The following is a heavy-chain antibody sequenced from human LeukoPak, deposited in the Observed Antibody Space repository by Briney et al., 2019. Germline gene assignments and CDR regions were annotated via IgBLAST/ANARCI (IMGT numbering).Heavy chain of an antibody. J-gene: IGHJ5*02. CDR1: GGSISSYY. Sequence: PSETLSLTCTVSGGSISSYYWSWIRQPPGKGLEWIGYIYTSGSTNYNPSLKSRVTISVDTSKNQFSLKLSSVTAADTAVYYCARHGLTIFGVVSEIDPWGQGTLVTVSS. D-gene: IGHD3-3*01. CDR2: IYTSGST. V-gene: IGHV4-59*08. CDR3: ARHGLTIFGVVSEIDP.